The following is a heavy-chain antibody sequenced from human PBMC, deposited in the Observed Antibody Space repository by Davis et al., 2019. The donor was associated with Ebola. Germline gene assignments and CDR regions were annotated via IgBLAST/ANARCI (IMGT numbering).Heavy chain of an antibody. CDR1: GYSFTDDG. D-gene: IGHD1-26*01. J-gene: IGHJ4*02. Sequence: AASVKVSCKASGYSFTDDGISWVRQAPGQGLEWMGWISTYNGNTNYAQKVQGRITMTTDTSTSTAYMELRSLRSEDTAVYYCARDSSQKVGATHYWGQGTLVTVSS. CDR2: ISTYNGNT. CDR3: ARDSSQKVGATHY. V-gene: IGHV1-18*01.